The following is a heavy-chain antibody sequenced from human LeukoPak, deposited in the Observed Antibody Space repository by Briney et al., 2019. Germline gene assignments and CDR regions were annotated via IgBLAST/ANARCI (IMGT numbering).Heavy chain of an antibody. CDR1: GGSFSGYS. CDR2: INHSGST. CDR3: ARGRLLMWFDP. V-gene: IGHV4-34*01. Sequence: PSETLSLTCAVYGGSFSGYSWSWIRQPPGNGLEWIGEINHSGSTNYNPSLKSRVTISVDTSKKQFSLKLSSVTAADTAVYYCARGRLLMWFDPWAREPWSPSPQ. D-gene: IGHD3-16*01. J-gene: IGHJ5*02.